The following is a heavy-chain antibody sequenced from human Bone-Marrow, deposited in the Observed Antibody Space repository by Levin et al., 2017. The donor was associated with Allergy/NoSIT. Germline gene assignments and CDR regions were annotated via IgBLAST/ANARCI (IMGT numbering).Heavy chain of an antibody. CDR2: IIHTGGT. CDR3: ARRGPGYYYAMDV. D-gene: IGHD3-9*01. Sequence: PSETLSLTCVVYGGSFNGYSWTWIRQTPGKGLEWIGEIIHTGGTHYNPSLKSRVTISLDMSKNQFSLRVRSVTAADTAVYFCARRGPGYYYAMDVWGQGTTVTVSS. V-gene: IGHV4-34*12. CDR1: GGSFNGYS. J-gene: IGHJ6*02.